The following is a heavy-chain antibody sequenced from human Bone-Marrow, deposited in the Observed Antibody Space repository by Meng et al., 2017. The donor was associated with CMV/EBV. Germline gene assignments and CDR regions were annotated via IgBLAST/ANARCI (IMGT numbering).Heavy chain of an antibody. CDR3: ARVPGSGYFDWLVGVRNLYYGMDV. D-gene: IGHD3-9*01. CDR1: GFTFSSYW. Sequence: GESLKISCAASGFTFSSYWMNWVRQAPGKGLEWVASINQDGSERCYVDSVKGRFTISRDNAKNALCLQMNSLRAEDTAVYYCARVPGSGYFDWLVGVRNLYYGMDVWGQGTTVTFSS. V-gene: IGHV3-7*01. J-gene: IGHJ6*02. CDR2: INQDGSER.